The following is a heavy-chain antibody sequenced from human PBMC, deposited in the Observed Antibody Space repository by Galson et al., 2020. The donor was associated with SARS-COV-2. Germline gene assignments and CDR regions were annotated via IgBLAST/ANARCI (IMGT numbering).Heavy chain of an antibody. CDR1: GYTFISYG. J-gene: IGHJ4*02. Sequence: ESLKISCKASGYTFISYGISWVRQAPGHGLEWLGWIRAYNANTNYAQKLKGRVTMTIDTSTNTAYMELRSLRSDDTAVYYCASDDTLRWGQGTLVTVSS. D-gene: IGHD5-18*01. CDR2: IRAYNANT. CDR3: ASDDTLR. V-gene: IGHV1-18*01.